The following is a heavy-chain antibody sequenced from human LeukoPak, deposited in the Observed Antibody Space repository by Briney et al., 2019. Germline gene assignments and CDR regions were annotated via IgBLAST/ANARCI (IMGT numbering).Heavy chain of an antibody. D-gene: IGHD3-22*01. CDR2: ISYDGSNK. J-gene: IGHJ4*02. Sequence: PGGSLRLSCAASGLTFSSYAMYWVRQAPGKGLEWVAVISYDGSNKYYADSVRGRFSISRDNSKNTLYLQMDSLRAEDTAVYYCARAPNYYDSSGRNHFDYWGQGTLVTVSS. CDR1: GLTFSSYA. CDR3: ARAPNYYDSSGRNHFDY. V-gene: IGHV3-30-3*01.